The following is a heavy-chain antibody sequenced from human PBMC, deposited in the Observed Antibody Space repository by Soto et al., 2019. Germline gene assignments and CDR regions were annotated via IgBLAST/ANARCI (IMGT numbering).Heavy chain of an antibody. CDR1: GGSISSGGYS. CDR2: IYHSGST. D-gene: IGHD5-12*01. CDR3: ARGYSGYGIPNKIFDY. J-gene: IGHJ4*02. Sequence: SETLSLTCAVSGGSISSGGYSWSWIRQPPGKGLEWIGYIYHSGSTYHNPSLKSRVTISVDRSKNQFSLKLSSVTAADTAVYYCARGYSGYGIPNKIFDYWGQGTLVTVSS. V-gene: IGHV4-30-2*01.